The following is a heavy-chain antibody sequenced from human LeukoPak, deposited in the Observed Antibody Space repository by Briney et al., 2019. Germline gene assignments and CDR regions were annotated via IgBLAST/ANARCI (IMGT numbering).Heavy chain of an antibody. J-gene: IGHJ3*02. V-gene: IGHV4-61*02. CDR1: GGSISSGSDY. CDR2: IYTSGRT. CDR3: ARGPYSYDSSGAFDI. D-gene: IGHD3-22*01. Sequence: SETLSLTCTVSGGSISSGSDYWSWIRQPAGKGLEWIGRIYTSGRTNYNPSLKSRVTISVDTSKNQFSLKLSSVTAADTAVYFCARGPYSYDSSGAFDIWGQGTMVTVSS.